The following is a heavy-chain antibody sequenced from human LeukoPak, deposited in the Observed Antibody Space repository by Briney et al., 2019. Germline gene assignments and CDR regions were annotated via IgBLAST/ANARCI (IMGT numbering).Heavy chain of an antibody. CDR2: IYHSGST. D-gene: IGHD3-22*01. J-gene: IGHJ1*01. CDR1: GGSISSYY. V-gene: IGHV4-59*12. CDR3: ARGWSRGGYYYHAEYFQH. Sequence: PSETLSLTCTVSGGSISSYYWSWIRQPPGKGLEWIGYIYHSGSTYYNPSLKSRVTISVDRSKNQFSLKLSSVTAADTAVYYCARGWSRGGYYYHAEYFQHWGQGTLVTVSS.